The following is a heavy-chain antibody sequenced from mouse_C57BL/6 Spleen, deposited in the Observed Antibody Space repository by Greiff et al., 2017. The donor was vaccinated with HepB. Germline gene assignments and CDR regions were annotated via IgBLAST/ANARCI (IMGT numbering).Heavy chain of an antibody. Sequence: QVQLQQPGTELVKPGASVKLSCKASGYTFTSYWMHWVKQRPGQGLEWIGNINPSNGGTNHNEKFKSKATLTVDKSSSTAYMQLSSLTSEDSAVYYCASSSGTVFYWYFDVWGTGTTVTVSS. D-gene: IGHD4-1*01. CDR1: GYTFTSYW. CDR2: INPSNGGT. V-gene: IGHV1-53*01. J-gene: IGHJ1*03. CDR3: ASSSGTVFYWYFDV.